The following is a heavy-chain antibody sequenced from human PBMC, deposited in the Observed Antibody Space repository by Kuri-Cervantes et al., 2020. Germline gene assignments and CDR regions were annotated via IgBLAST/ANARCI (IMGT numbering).Heavy chain of an antibody. CDR2: IYYSGST. CDR1: GGSISSSSYY. Sequence: SETLSLTCTVSGGSISSSSYYWGWVRQPPGKGLEWIGSIYYSGSTYYNPSLKSRVTISVDTSKNQFSLKLSSVTAADTAVYYCARAPRGSGWYRGENWFDPWGQGTLVTVSS. J-gene: IGHJ5*02. D-gene: IGHD6-19*01. V-gene: IGHV4-39*01. CDR3: ARAPRGSGWYRGENWFDP.